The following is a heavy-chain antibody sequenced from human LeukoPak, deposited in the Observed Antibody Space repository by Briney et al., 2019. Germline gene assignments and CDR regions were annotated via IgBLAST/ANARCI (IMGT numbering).Heavy chain of an antibody. CDR2: ISSSSSYI. Sequence: PGGSLRLSCAASGFTFSSYSMNWVRQAPGKGLEWVSSISSSSSYIYYADSVKGRFTISRDNAKNPLYLQMNSLRAEDTAMYYCASLRYSASYYADYWGQGTLVTVSS. CDR1: GFTFSSYS. D-gene: IGHD1-26*01. V-gene: IGHV3-21*01. J-gene: IGHJ4*02. CDR3: ASLRYSASYYADY.